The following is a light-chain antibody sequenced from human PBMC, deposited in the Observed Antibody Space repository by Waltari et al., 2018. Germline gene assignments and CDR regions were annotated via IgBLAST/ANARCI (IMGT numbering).Light chain of an antibody. CDR2: DVS. V-gene: IGKV3-15*01. CDR3: QQYNDWPWT. J-gene: IGKJ1*01. CDR1: QRVSGK. Sequence: ETVMTQSPASLSVSPGGRATLSCRASQRVSGKLAWYQQKPGQAPRLLMYDVSSRANGVPARFSGGGSGTDFTLTISSLQSEDFAIYYCQQYNDWPWTFGQGTKVEIK.